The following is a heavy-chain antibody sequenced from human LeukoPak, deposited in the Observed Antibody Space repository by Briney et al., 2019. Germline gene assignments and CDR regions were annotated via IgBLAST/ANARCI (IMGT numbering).Heavy chain of an antibody. V-gene: IGHV4-31*03. Sequence: SETLSLTCTVSGGSISSGCYYWSWIRQHPGKGLEWIGYIYYSGSTDYNPSLKSRVTISVDMSKNQFSLKLSSVTAADTAVYYCARTSSTSFRSYFDYWGQGTLVTVSS. CDR3: ARTSSTSFRSYFDY. CDR2: IYYSGST. J-gene: IGHJ4*02. CDR1: GGSISSGCYY. D-gene: IGHD2-2*01.